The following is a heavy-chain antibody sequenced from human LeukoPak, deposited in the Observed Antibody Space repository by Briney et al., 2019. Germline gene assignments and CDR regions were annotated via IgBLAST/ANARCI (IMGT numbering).Heavy chain of an antibody. D-gene: IGHD6-19*01. J-gene: IGHJ4*02. CDR3: ARVVAVAGPDY. Sequence: GGSLRLSCAASGFTFSSYGMHWVRQAPGKGLEWVSSISSSSSYIYYADSVKGRFTISRDNAKNSLYLQMNSLRAEDTAVYYCARVVAVAGPDYWGQGTLVTVSS. V-gene: IGHV3-21*01. CDR1: GFTFSSYG. CDR2: ISSSSSYI.